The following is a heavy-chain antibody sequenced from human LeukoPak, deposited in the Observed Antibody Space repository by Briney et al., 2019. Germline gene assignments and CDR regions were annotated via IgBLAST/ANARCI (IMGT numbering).Heavy chain of an antibody. Sequence: RPGRSLRLSCAASGFTFSSYAMHWVRQAPGKGLEWVAVISYDGSNKYYADSVKGRFTISRDNSKNTLYLQMNSLRAEDTAVYYCARDLPVNDYGDFPYYYYYGMDVWGQGTTVTVSS. CDR1: GFTFSSYA. J-gene: IGHJ6*02. CDR3: ARDLPVNDYGDFPYYYYYGMDV. V-gene: IGHV3-30-3*01. D-gene: IGHD4-17*01. CDR2: ISYDGSNK.